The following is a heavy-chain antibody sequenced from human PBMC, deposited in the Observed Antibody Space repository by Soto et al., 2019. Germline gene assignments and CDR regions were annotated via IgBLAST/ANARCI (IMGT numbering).Heavy chain of an antibody. CDR2: INHSGST. D-gene: IGHD3-22*01. V-gene: IGHV4-34*01. Sequence: LSLTCAFYGGSFSGYYWSWIRQPPGKGLEWIGEINHSGSTNYNPSPKSRVTISVDTSKNQFSLKLSSVTAADTAVYSCGRGLFTRIVVVIRTWFEPWGQGTVV. J-gene: IGHJ5*02. CDR3: GRGLFTRIVVVIRTWFEP. CDR1: GGSFSGYY.